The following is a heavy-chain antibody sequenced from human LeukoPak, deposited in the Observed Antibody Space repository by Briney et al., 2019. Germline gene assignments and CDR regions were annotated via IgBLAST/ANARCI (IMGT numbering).Heavy chain of an antibody. CDR2: IKQDGSEK. J-gene: IGHJ4*02. Sequence: GGSLRLSCAASGFTFSSYWMSWVRQAPGKGMEWVANIKQDGSEKYYVDSVKGRFTISRDNAKNSLYLQMNSLRAEDTAVYYCARDQRYCSSSSCPWEPFDYWGQGTLVTVSS. CDR1: GFTFSSYW. CDR3: ARDQRYCSSSSCPWEPFDY. V-gene: IGHV3-7*05. D-gene: IGHD2-2*01.